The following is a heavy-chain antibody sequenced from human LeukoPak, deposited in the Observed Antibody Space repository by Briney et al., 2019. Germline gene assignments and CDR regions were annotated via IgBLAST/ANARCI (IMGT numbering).Heavy chain of an antibody. CDR2: IYYSGST. D-gene: IGHD6-13*01. V-gene: IGHV4-31*03. Sequence: PSETLSLTCTVSGGPISSGGYYWSWIRQHPGKGLEWIGYIYYSGSTYYNPSLKSRVTISVDTSKNQFSLKLSSVTAADTAVYYCARADGIATKYYFDYWGQGTLVTVSS. J-gene: IGHJ4*02. CDR3: ARADGIATKYYFDY. CDR1: GGPISSGGYY.